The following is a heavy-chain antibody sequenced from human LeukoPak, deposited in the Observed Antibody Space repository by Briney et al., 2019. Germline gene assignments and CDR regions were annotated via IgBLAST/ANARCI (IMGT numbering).Heavy chain of an antibody. Sequence: TGGSLRLSCAASRFTFSNYWMSWVRQPAGKGLEWVANINQGGSEKYYLNSVKGRFTISRDNAKNSLYLQMNSLRAEDTAVYYCARDRVTMVRGVNYYFDYWGQGTLVTVSS. CDR3: ARDRVTMVRGVNYYFDY. CDR2: INQGGSEK. CDR1: RFTFSNYW. D-gene: IGHD3-10*01. J-gene: IGHJ4*02. V-gene: IGHV3-7*05.